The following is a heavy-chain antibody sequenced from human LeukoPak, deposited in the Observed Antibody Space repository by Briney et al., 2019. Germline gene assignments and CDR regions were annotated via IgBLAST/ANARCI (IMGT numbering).Heavy chain of an antibody. CDR1: GFTFSSYW. J-gene: IGHJ4*02. D-gene: IGHD5-18*01. CDR3: VSGAQLWLDY. Sequence: GGSLRLSCAASGFTFSSYWVHWVRQAPGKGLVWVSRINSDGSSTTYADSVKGRFTISRDNAKNTLYLQMNSLRAEDTAVYYCVSGAQLWLDYWGQGTLATVSS. V-gene: IGHV3-74*01. CDR2: INSDGSST.